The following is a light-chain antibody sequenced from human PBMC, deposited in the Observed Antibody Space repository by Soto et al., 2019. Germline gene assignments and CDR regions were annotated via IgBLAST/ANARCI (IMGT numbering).Light chain of an antibody. Sequence: QSVLTQPPSASGTPGQTIAISCSGGSSNIGSHTVNWYQQLPGTAPRLLIYSNTQRPSGVPDRFSGSKSGTSASLAISGLQAEYEGDYYCAAWDGSLNGFVFGGGTKLTVL. CDR2: SNT. J-gene: IGLJ2*01. V-gene: IGLV1-44*01. CDR1: SSNIGSHT. CDR3: AAWDGSLNGFV.